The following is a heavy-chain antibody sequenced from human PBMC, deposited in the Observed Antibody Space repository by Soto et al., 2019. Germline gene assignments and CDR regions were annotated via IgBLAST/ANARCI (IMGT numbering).Heavy chain of an antibody. CDR1: GGSISSSSYY. Sequence: SETLSLTCTVSGGSISSSSYYWGWIRQPPGKGLEWIGSIYYSGSTYYNPSLKSRVTISVDTSKNQFSLKLSSVTAADTAVYYCARINSGYDYLYYYYGMDVWGQGTTVTVSS. J-gene: IGHJ6*02. CDR2: IYYSGST. D-gene: IGHD5-12*01. V-gene: IGHV4-39*01. CDR3: ARINSGYDYLYYYYGMDV.